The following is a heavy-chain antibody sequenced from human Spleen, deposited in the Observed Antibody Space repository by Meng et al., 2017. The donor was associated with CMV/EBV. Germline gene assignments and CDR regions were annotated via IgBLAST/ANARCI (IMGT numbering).Heavy chain of an antibody. J-gene: IGHJ5*02. Sequence: ISWVRQASGQGLEWMGWMNPNRGDAEYAQEFQGRVTMTRDPSISTAYMELSSLRSEDTAVYFCARHVSYDYWSGYYTGEGHRGWFDPWGQGTLVTVSS. V-gene: IGHV1-8*01. CDR3: ARHVSYDYWSGYYTGEGHRGWFDP. CDR2: MNPNRGDA. D-gene: IGHD3-3*01.